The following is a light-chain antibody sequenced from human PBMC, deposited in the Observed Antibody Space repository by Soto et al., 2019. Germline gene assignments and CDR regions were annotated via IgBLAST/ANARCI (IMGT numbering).Light chain of an antibody. V-gene: IGKV1-8*01. CDR1: QGIGSY. Sequence: LRMTQSPSSLSASTGDRVTITCRASQGIGSYLAGYQQKPGKAPKLLIYAASTLQSGVPSRFSGSGSGTDFTLTISCLQSEDFATYYCQQYYSYPPFTFGPGTKVDIK. J-gene: IGKJ3*01. CDR2: AAS. CDR3: QQYYSYPPFT.